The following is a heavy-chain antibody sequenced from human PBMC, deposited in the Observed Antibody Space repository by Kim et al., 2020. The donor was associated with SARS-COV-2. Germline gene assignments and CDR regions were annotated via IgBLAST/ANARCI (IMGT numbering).Heavy chain of an antibody. V-gene: IGHV3-30*18. CDR2: ISYDGSSK. D-gene: IGHD6-6*01. CDR1: GFTFSSYG. CDR3: AKDRFPYSSSSYYFDY. J-gene: IGHJ4*01. Sequence: GGSLRLSCAASGFTFSSYGMHWVRQAPGKGLEWVAVISYDGSSKYYADSVKGRFTISRDNSKNTLYLQMNSLRAEDTAVYYCAKDRFPYSSSSYYFDYWG.